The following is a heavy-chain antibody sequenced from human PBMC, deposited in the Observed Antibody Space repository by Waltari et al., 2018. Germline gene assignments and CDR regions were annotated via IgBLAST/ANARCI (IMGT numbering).Heavy chain of an antibody. CDR1: GFTFSSYA. J-gene: IGHJ4*02. CDR2: IGGSGGST. D-gene: IGHD3-22*01. Sequence: EVQLLESGGGLVQPGGSLRLSCAASGFTFSSYARSWVRQAPGKGLGWVSAIGGSGGSTYTADSVKGRFTISRDNSKNTLHLQMNSLTAEDTAVYYCAKDRYVISGYDPDYWGQGTLVTVSS. V-gene: IGHV3-23*01. CDR3: AKDRYVISGYDPDY.